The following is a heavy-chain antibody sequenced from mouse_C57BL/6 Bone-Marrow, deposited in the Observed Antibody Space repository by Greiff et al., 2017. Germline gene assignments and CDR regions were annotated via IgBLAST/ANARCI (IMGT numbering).Heavy chain of an antibody. CDR2: IDPSDSYT. D-gene: IGHD2-1*01. V-gene: IGHV1-50*01. J-gene: IGHJ2*01. Sequence: QVQLQQPGAELVKPGASVKLSCKASGYTFTSYWMQWVKQRPGQGLEWIGEIDPSDSYTNYNQKFKGKATLTVDTSSSTAYMQLSSLTSEDSAVYYCARCYYPRFDYGGQGTTLTVSS. CDR3: ARCYYPRFDY. CDR1: GYTFTSYW.